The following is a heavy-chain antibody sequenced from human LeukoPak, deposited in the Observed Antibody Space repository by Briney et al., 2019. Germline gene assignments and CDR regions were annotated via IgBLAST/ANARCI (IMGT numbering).Heavy chain of an antibody. J-gene: IGHJ6*03. CDR2: IYYSGST. CDR3: ASSTTKAYYYYMDV. Sequence: SETLSLTCTVSGGSISSYYWSWIRQPPGKGLEWIGYIYYSGSTNYNPSLKSRVTISVDTSKNQFSLKLSSVTAADTAVYYCASSTTKAYYYYMDVWGKGTTVTVSS. D-gene: IGHD4-11*01. V-gene: IGHV4-59*08. CDR1: GGSISSYY.